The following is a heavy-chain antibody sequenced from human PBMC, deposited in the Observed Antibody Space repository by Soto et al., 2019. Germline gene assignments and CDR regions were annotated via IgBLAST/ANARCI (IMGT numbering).Heavy chain of an antibody. Sequence: QVQLVQSGAEVKKPGSSVKVSCKASGGTFSSYAISWVRQAPGQGLEWMGGMMPIFGTANYAQKFQGRVTITADKTTSTAYMELSSLRSEDPAVYYWARPRIAAYYDCYGIDVWGQGTTVTVSS. D-gene: IGHD6-13*01. CDR3: ARPRIAAYYDCYGIDV. J-gene: IGHJ6*02. CDR1: GGTFSSYA. CDR2: MMPIFGTA. V-gene: IGHV1-69*06.